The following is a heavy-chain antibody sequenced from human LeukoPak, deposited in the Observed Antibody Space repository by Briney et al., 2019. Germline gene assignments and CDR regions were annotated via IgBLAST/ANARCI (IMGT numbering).Heavy chain of an antibody. D-gene: IGHD6-13*01. V-gene: IGHV4-39*07. CDR3: ARDRGYSSSWYGVLDY. J-gene: IGHJ4*02. Sequence: SETLSLTCTVSGGSISSSSYYWGWIRQPPGKGLEWIGSIYYSGSTYYNPSLKSRVTISVDTSKNQFSLKLTSASAADTAVYYCARDRGYSSSWYGVLDYWGQGTLVTVSS. CDR2: IYYSGST. CDR1: GGSISSSSYY.